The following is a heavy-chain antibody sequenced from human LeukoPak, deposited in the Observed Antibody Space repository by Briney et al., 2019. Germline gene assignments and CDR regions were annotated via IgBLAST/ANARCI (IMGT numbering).Heavy chain of an antibody. J-gene: IGHJ6*03. Sequence: SETLSLTCAVYGGSFSGYYWSWIRQPPGKGLEWIGEINHSGGTNYNPSLKSRVTISVDTSKNQFSLKLSSVTAADTAVYYCARVMVRGVIMSYYYYMDVWGKGTTVTISS. CDR3: ARVMVRGVIMSYYYYMDV. CDR2: INHSGGT. V-gene: IGHV4-34*01. CDR1: GGSFSGYY. D-gene: IGHD3-10*01.